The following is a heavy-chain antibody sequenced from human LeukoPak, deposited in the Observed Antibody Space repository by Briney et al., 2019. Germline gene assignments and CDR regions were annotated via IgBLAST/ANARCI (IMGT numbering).Heavy chain of an antibody. D-gene: IGHD1-20*01. V-gene: IGHV1-46*01. J-gene: IGHJ4*02. Sequence: ASVKVSCKASGYTFISYYIHWVRQAPGQGLEWMGLINPSSGNTPYAQQLQGRVTMTRDTSTSTVYMELSSLRSEDTAVYYCARHSLIGTTPFDYWGQRTLVTVPS. CDR1: GYTFISYY. CDR3: ARHSLIGTTPFDY. CDR2: INPSSGNT.